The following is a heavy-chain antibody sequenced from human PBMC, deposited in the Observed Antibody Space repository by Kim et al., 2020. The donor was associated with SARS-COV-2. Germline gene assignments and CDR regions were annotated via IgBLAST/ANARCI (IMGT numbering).Heavy chain of an antibody. CDR3: TTSGYSSSWYFDY. J-gene: IGHJ4*02. V-gene: IGHV3-15*01. D-gene: IGHD6-13*01. Sequence: YAAPVKGRFTISRDDSKNTLYLQMNSLNTEDTAVYYCTTSGYSSSWYFDYWGQGTLVTVSS.